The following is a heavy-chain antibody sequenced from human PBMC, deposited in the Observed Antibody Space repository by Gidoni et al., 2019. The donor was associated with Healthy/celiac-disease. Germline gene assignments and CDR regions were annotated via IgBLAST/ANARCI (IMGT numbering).Heavy chain of an antibody. CDR2: IYYSGST. Sequence: QVQLQESGPGLVKPSATLSLTCTVSGGSISTYYWSWIRQPPGKGLEWIGYIYYSGSTNYNPSLKSRVTISVDTSKNQFSLKLSSVTAADTAVYYCARVYSSGSSDWFDPWGQGTLVTVSS. CDR1: GGSISTYY. D-gene: IGHD6-19*01. CDR3: ARVYSSGSSDWFDP. J-gene: IGHJ5*02. V-gene: IGHV4-59*01.